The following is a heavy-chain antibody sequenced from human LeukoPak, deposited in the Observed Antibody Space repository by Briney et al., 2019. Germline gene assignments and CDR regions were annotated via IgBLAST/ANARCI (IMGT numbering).Heavy chain of an antibody. J-gene: IGHJ4*02. D-gene: IGHD1-26*01. CDR3: VSESGSTGFDY. V-gene: IGHV3-53*01. CDR1: GFTFENYA. CDR2: IYSGGST. Sequence: GGSLRLSCVGSGFTFENYAMTWVRRAPGKGLEWVSIIYSGGSTYYADSVKGRFTISRDNSKNTLYVQMNRLRAEDTAVYYCVSESGSTGFDYWGQGTLVTVSS.